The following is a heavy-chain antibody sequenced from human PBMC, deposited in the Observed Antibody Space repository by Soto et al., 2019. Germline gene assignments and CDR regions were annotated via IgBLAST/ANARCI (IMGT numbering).Heavy chain of an antibody. J-gene: IGHJ5*01. V-gene: IGHV3-48*01. CDR1: GFTFSIYN. D-gene: IGHD3-9*01. CDR2: ISVSGGSM. CDR3: ARELLQYFDWPFNWIDS. Sequence: EVQLVESGGTLVQPGGSLRLSCAASGFTFSIYNMNWVRQAPGKGLEWVSYISVSGGSMYYADSVKGRFTISRDNAKNSLYLQMNSLEAEDTAVYYCARELLQYFDWPFNWIDSWGQGTLVTVSS.